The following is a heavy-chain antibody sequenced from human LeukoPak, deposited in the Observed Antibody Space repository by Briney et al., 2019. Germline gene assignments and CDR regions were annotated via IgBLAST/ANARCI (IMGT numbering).Heavy chain of an antibody. J-gene: IGHJ6*02. CDR1: GGSFSGYY. V-gene: IGHV4-34*01. Sequence: SETLSLTCAVYGGSFSGYYWSWIRQPPGKGLEWIGEINHSGSTNYNPSLKSRVTTSVDTSKNQFSLKLSSVTAADTAVYYCARGTTIFGVVITKYYYGMDVWGQGTTVTVSS. D-gene: IGHD3-3*01. CDR3: ARGTTIFGVVITKYYYGMDV. CDR2: INHSGST.